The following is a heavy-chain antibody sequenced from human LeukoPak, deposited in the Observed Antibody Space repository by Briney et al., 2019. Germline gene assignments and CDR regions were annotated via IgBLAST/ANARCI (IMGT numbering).Heavy chain of an antibody. J-gene: IGHJ4*02. Sequence: PGRSLRLSCAASGFTFSSYAMSWVRQAPGKGLEWVSAISGSGGSTYYADSVKGRFTISRDNSKNTLYLQMNSLRAEDTAVYYCAKQGIHGSVLRYFDYFDYWGQGTLVTVSS. CDR3: AKQGIHGSVLRYFDYFDY. CDR2: ISGSGGST. V-gene: IGHV3-23*01. D-gene: IGHD3-9*01. CDR1: GFTFSSYA.